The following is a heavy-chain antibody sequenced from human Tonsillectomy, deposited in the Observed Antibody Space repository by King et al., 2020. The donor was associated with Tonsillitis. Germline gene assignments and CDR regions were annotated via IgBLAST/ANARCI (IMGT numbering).Heavy chain of an antibody. CDR3: AQPTFSGGVLVDS. D-gene: IGHD3-16*01. Sequence: VQLVESGAEVRQPGASVKVSCKASGISFIDYYVHWVRQAPGQGLEWMGWINPRSGDIKYAQQFQGRVTMTRDTAIRTSYMELSSLRSNDTAVYYCAQPTFSGGVLVDSWGQGTLVIVSS. CDR2: INPRSGDI. V-gene: IGHV1-2*02. J-gene: IGHJ4*02. CDR1: GISFIDYY.